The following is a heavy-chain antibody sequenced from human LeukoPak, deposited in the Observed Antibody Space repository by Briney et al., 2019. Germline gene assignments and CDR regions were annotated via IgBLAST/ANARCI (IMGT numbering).Heavy chain of an antibody. Sequence: ASVKVSCKASGYTFTSYYTHWVRQAPGQGLEWMGWINPNSGGTNYAQKFQGRVTMTRDTSISTAYMELSRLRSDDTAVYYCASAGMEYYDFWSGSSRAFDIWGQGTMVTVSS. D-gene: IGHD3-3*01. CDR1: GYTFTSYY. CDR2: INPNSGGT. J-gene: IGHJ3*02. V-gene: IGHV1-2*02. CDR3: ASAGMEYYDFWSGSSRAFDI.